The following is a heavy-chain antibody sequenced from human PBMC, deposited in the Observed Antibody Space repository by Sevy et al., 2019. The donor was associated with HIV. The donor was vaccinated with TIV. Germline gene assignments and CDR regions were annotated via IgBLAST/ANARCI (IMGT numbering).Heavy chain of an antibody. CDR3: ARDATYDSSGYLHDAFDI. CDR1: GFTVSSNY. Sequence: GGSLRLSCAASGFTVSSNYMSWVRQAPGKGLEWVSVIYNGGSTYYADSVKGRFTISRDNSKNTLYLQMNSLRAEDTAVYYCARDATYDSSGYLHDAFDIWGQGTMVTVSS. J-gene: IGHJ3*02. D-gene: IGHD3-22*01. V-gene: IGHV3-66*02. CDR2: IYNGGST.